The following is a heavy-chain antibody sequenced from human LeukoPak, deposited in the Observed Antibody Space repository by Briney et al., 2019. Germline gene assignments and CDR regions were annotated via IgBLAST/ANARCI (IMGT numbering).Heavy chain of an antibody. Sequence: GGSLRLSCAASGFRFSSYAMSWVRQAPGKGLEWVSAISGSGVSTYYADSVKGRFTVSRDNSKNTLYLQVNSLRAEDTAVYYCAKGQLAAAGTTTFDYWGQGTLVTVSS. CDR1: GFRFSSYA. V-gene: IGHV3-23*01. CDR3: AKGQLAAAGTTTFDY. J-gene: IGHJ4*02. CDR2: ISGSGVST. D-gene: IGHD6-13*01.